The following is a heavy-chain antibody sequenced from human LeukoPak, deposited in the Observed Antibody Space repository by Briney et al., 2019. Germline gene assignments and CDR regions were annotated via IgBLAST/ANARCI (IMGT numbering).Heavy chain of an antibody. V-gene: IGHV3-7*01. CDR1: GFTFSIYW. CDR3: ARDHPFDLPGDWYFDL. CDR2: MNEDGSQK. Sequence: GRSLRLSCVASGFTFSIYWMSWVRQAPGKGLEWVASMNEDGSQKHYVDSVRGRLTISRDNAKNSLYLQMNSLRAEDTAFYYCARDHPFDLPGDWYFDLWGRGTLVTVSS. D-gene: IGHD3-9*01. J-gene: IGHJ2*01.